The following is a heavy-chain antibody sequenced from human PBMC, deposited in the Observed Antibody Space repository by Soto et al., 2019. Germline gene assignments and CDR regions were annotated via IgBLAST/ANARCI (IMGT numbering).Heavy chain of an antibody. CDR1: GYGLTSEG. D-gene: IGHD1-1*01. V-gene: IGHV5-51*01. CDR3: ARLPATTNYNKGYSDP. Sequence: VAALKGCGKGSGYGLTSEGVGWVRQMPGKGLEWMGIIYPGDSDTRYSPSFQGQVTISADKSVSTAYLQWSSLKASDTAMYYCARLPATTNYNKGYSDPWGRGTLVTVSS. J-gene: IGHJ2*01. CDR2: IYPGDSDT.